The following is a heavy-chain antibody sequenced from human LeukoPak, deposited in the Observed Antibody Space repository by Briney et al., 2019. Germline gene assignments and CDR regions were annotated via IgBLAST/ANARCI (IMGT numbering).Heavy chain of an antibody. Sequence: SETLSLTCTISGGSISSYYWSWIRQPPGKGLEWIGYIYYTGSTNHNPSLKSRVNISLDTSENQFSLKLSSVTAADTAVYYCARALGAFDIWGQGTMVTVSS. CDR2: IYYTGST. J-gene: IGHJ3*02. CDR1: GGSISSYY. V-gene: IGHV4-59*12. CDR3: ARALGAFDI.